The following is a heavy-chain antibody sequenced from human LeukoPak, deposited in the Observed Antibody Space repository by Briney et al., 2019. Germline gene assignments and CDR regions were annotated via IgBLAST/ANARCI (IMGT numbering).Heavy chain of an antibody. D-gene: IGHD4-17*01. V-gene: IGHV4-31*03. CDR1: GGSISSGGYY. J-gene: IGHJ4*02. Sequence: SQTLSLTCTVSGGSISSGGYYWSWIRQHPGKGRERIGYIYYSGSTYYNPSLKSRVTISVDTSKNQFSLKLSSVTAADTAVYYCARDRDGDWAFDYWGQGTLVTVSS. CDR3: ARDRDGDWAFDY. CDR2: IYYSGST.